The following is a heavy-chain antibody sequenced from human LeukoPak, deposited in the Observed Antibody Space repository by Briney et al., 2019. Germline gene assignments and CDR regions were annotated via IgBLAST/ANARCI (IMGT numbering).Heavy chain of an antibody. J-gene: IGHJ4*02. CDR3: AKGASPGMTTGWESVY. Sequence: GGSLRLSCAASGFTFSSYAMSWVRQAPGKGLEWVSAISGSGGSTYYADSVKGRFTISRDNSKNTLYLQMNSLRAEDTAVYYCAKGASPGMTTGWESVYWGQGTLVTVSS. D-gene: IGHD4-17*01. CDR2: ISGSGGST. CDR1: GFTFSSYA. V-gene: IGHV3-23*01.